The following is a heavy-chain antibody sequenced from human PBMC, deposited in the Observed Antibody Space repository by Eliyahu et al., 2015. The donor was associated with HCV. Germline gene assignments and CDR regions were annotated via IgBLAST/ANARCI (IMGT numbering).Heavy chain of an antibody. V-gene: IGHV3-33*01. CDR3: ARGYDILTGPPTALFDY. CDR1: GFTFSTYG. D-gene: IGHD3-9*01. CDR2: IWYDGSNK. J-gene: IGHJ4*02. Sequence: QVQLVESGGGVVQPVRSLXLSCAASGFTFSTYGMHWVRQAPGKGLEWVAVIWYDGSNKYYADSVKGRFTISRDNSKNTLYLQMNSLRAEDTAVYYCARGYDILTGPPTALFDYWGQGTLVTVSS.